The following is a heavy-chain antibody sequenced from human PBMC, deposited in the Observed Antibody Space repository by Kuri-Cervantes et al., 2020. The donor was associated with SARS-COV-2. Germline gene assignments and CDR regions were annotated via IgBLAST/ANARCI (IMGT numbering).Heavy chain of an antibody. Sequence: KVSCKGSGYSFTSYWISWVRQMPGKGLEWMGRIDPSDSYTNYSPSFQGHVTISADKSISTAYLQWSSLKASDTAMYYCARGEGAAAGTDRYTVDYWGQGTLVTVSS. V-gene: IGHV5-10-1*01. CDR1: GYSFTSYW. J-gene: IGHJ4*02. CDR3: ARGEGAAAGTDRYTVDY. D-gene: IGHD6-13*01. CDR2: IDPSDSYT.